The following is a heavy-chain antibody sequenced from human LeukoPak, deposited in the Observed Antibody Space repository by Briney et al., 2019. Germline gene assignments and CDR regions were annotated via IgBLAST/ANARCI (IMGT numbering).Heavy chain of an antibody. CDR2: IYGGGST. J-gene: IGHJ6*03. Sequence: PGGSLRLSCAASGFTVSSNYMSWVRQAPGKGLEWVSVIYGGGSTYYADSVKGRFTISRDNSKNTLYLQTNSLRAEDTAVYYCARAPYYYYYYYMDVWGKGTTVTISS. CDR1: GFTVSSNY. V-gene: IGHV3-66*01. CDR3: ARAPYYYYYYYMDV.